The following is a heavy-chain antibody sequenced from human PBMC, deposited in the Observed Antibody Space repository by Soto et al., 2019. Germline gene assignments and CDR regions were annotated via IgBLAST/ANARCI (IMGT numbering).Heavy chain of an antibody. Sequence: QVQLQESGPGLVQPSETLSLTCTVSGGSISSYYWSWIRQPAGKGLAWIGRIYTSGSTNYNPSLKSRVTMSVDTSKNHFSLKLSSVTAAVTAVYYCARDREGVRVVGDALDIWGRGTMVTVSS. CDR1: GGSISSYY. J-gene: IGHJ3*02. D-gene: IGHD3-10*01. CDR3: ARDREGVRVVGDALDI. V-gene: IGHV4-4*07. CDR2: IYTSGST.